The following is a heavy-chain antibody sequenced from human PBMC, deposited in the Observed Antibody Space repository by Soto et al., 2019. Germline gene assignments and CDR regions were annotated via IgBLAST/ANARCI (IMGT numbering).Heavy chain of an antibody. CDR3: ARTTITMIVVAKYDWFDP. CDR1: GGSISSSSYY. V-gene: IGHV4-39*01. D-gene: IGHD3-22*01. CDR2: IYYSGST. Sequence: PSETLSLTCTVSGGSISSSSYYWGWIRQPPGKGLEWIGSIYYSGSTYYNPSLKSRVTISVDTSKNQFSLKLSSVTAADTAVYYCARTTITMIVVAKYDWFDPWGQGTLVTVSS. J-gene: IGHJ5*02.